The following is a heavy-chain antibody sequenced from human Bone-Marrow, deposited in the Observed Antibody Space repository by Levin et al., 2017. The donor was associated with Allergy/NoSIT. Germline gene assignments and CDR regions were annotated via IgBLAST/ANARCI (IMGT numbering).Heavy chain of an antibody. CDR2: IDPDGNI. V-gene: IGHV4-34*01. Sequence: KASETLSLTCAVYGWSFSGYYWTWIRQSPGKGLEWIGEIDPDGNINYNPSLRSRFIISVDTSKNQFSLRLTSVTAADTSMYYCAGGLAGPRCGRWGQGTMVTVSS. CDR1: GWSFSGYY. D-gene: IGHD6-19*01. CDR3: AGGLAGPRCGR. J-gene: IGHJ3*01.